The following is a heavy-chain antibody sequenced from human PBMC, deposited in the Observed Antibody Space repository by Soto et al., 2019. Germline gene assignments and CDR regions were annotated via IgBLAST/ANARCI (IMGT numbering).Heavy chain of an antibody. J-gene: IGHJ6*02. V-gene: IGHV3-7*03. Sequence: EVQLVESGGGLVQPGGSLRLSCAASGFSFDKDWMSWVRQAPGKGLEWVANIKKDGSEKYYVDSVKGRFTISRDNAKNSLYLQMNSLRAEDTAVYYCFGGMDVWGQGTTVTVSS. CDR3: FGGMDV. CDR1: GFSFDKDW. D-gene: IGHD3-10*01. CDR2: IKKDGSEK.